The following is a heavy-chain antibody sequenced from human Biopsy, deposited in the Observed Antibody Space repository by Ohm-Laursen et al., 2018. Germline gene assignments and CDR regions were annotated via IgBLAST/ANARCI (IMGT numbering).Heavy chain of an antibody. CDR3: ARVDRYNFDHYIMDA. CDR1: GGSLSGYF. V-gene: IGHV4-59*01. CDR2: NQNSGST. J-gene: IGHJ6*02. D-gene: IGHD1-20*01. Sequence: TLSLTCAVSGGSLSGYFWSWIRQPPGKGLEWIGHNQNSGSTNYNPSLKSRVTISADTSKNQFSLKLSSVTAADTAMYYCARVDRYNFDHYIMDAWGRGTTVTVSS.